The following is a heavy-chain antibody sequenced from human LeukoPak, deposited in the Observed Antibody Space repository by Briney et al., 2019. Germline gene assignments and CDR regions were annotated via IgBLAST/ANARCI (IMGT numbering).Heavy chain of an antibody. CDR1: GFTFSSYG. V-gene: IGHV3-23*01. CDR2: ISGSGGST. Sequence: GGSLRLSCAASGFTFSSYGMSWVRQAPGKGLEWVSAISGSGGSTYYADSVKGRFTISRDNSKNTLYLQMNSLRAEDTAVYYCARATSMPEGFQHWGQGTLVTVSS. D-gene: IGHD2/OR15-2a*01. CDR3: ARATSMPEGFQH. J-gene: IGHJ1*01.